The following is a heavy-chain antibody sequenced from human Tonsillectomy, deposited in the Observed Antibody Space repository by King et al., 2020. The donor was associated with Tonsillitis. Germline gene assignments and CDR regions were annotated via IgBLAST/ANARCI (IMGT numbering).Heavy chain of an antibody. CDR2: ISGRGGST. J-gene: IGHJ4*02. V-gene: IGHV3-23*04. CDR1: GFTFSSYA. Sequence: VQLVESGGGLVQPGGSLRLSCAASGFTFSSYAMSWVRQAPGKGLEWVSGISGRGGSTYYADSVRGRFTISRDNSKNTLYLQMNSLRAGDLAVYYGAKPDHSDSSSDSPLFDYWGQGTLVTVSS. CDR3: AKPDHSDSSSDSPLFDY. D-gene: IGHD3-22*01.